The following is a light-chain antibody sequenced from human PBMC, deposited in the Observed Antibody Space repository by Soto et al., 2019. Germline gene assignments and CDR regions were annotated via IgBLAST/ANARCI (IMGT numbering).Light chain of an antibody. J-gene: IGKJ5*01. CDR1: QTISSW. CDR3: QQYKSYSPIT. Sequence: THSPSTLSGSVGDRVTITCRASQTISSWLAWYQQKPGKAPKLLIYKASTLKSGVPSRFSGSVSGTEFTLTISSLQPDDFATYYCQQYKSYSPITFGQGTRLEIK. CDR2: KAS. V-gene: IGKV1-5*03.